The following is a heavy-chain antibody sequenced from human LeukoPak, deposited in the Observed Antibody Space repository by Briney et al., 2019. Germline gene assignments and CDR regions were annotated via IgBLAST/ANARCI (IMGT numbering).Heavy chain of an antibody. CDR3: ARDVYSGNYYWSY. D-gene: IGHD1-26*01. CDR2: INPNSGGT. J-gene: IGHJ4*02. V-gene: IGHV1-2*06. CDR1: GYTFTGYY. Sequence: ASVKVSRKASGYTFTGYYMHWVRQAPGQGLEWMGRINPNSGGTNYAQKLQGRVTMTTDTSTSTAYMELRSLRSDDTAVYYCARDVYSGNYYWSYWGQGTLVTVSS.